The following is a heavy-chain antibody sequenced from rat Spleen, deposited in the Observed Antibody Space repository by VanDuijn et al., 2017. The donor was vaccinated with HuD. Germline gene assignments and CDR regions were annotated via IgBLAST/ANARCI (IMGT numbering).Heavy chain of an antibody. CDR1: GFTLSDHF. Sequence: EVQLVESDGDLVQPGRSLKLSCAASGFTLSDHFMAWVRQTPTKGLEWVATISYDGSNTYYRDSVKGRFTFSRDNAKNTLYLQMDSLRSEDTATYYCVRLGGKYSNYINFDYWGQGVMVTVSS. D-gene: IGHD1-2*01. CDR2: ISYDGSNT. CDR3: VRLGGKYSNYINFDY. V-gene: IGHV5-29*01. J-gene: IGHJ2*01.